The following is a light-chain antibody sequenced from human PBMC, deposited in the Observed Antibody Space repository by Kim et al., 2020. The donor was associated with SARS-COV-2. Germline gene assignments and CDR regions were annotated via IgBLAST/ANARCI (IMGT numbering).Light chain of an antibody. V-gene: IGLV3-21*04. Sequence: APGKTARISCGGNNVGDYRVHWYQKKPGQAPILVIYYDNLRPSGIPERFSGSNSGSTVTLTISRVEAGDEADYYCQVWDTSADRVVFGGGTQLTVL. J-gene: IGLJ2*01. CDR2: YDN. CDR1: NVGDYR. CDR3: QVWDTSADRVV.